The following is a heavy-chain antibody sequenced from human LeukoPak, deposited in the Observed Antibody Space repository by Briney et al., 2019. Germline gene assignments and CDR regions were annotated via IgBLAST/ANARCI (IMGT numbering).Heavy chain of an antibody. V-gene: IGHV3-64D*09. Sequence: GGSLRLSCSASGFTFSSYAMHWVRQAPGKGLEYVSAISSNGGSTYYGDSVKGRFTISRDNSKNTLYLQMSSLRGEDTTVYYCVKGYCSSISCYGDYWGQGTLVTFSS. D-gene: IGHD2-2*01. CDR3: VKGYCSSISCYGDY. CDR2: ISSNGGST. J-gene: IGHJ4*02. CDR1: GFTFSSYA.